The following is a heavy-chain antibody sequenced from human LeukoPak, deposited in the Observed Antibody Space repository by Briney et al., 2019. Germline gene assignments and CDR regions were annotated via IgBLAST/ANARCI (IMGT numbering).Heavy chain of an antibody. CDR3: ARSPERWLQLLIDY. Sequence: SETLSLTCTVSGGSISSYYWSWIRRPPGKWLEWIGSIYHSGSTYYNPSLKSRVTISVDTSKNQFSLKLSSVTAADTAVYYCARSPERWLQLLIDYWGQGILVTVSS. CDR2: IYHSGST. CDR1: GGSISSYY. J-gene: IGHJ4*02. V-gene: IGHV4-59*08. D-gene: IGHD5-24*01.